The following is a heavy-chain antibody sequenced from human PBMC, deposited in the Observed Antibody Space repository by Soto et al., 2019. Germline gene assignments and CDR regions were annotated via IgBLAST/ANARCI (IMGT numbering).Heavy chain of an antibody. CDR2: IIPIFGTA. V-gene: IGHV1-69*13. J-gene: IGHJ6*02. Sequence: SVKVSCKASGGTFSSYAISWVRQAPGQGLEWMGGIIPIFGTANYAQKFQGRVTITADESTSTAYMELSSLRSEDTAVYYCASRIAAAGTRDYYYYGMDVWGQGTTVTVSS. D-gene: IGHD6-13*01. CDR1: GGTFSSYA. CDR3: ASRIAAAGTRDYYYYGMDV.